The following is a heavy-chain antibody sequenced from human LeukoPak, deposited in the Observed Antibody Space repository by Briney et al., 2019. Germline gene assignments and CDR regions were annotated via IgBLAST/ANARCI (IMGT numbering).Heavy chain of an antibody. CDR3: ARPVPEYYFDY. CDR2: ISSSSYI. J-gene: IGHJ4*02. V-gene: IGHV3-21*01. CDR1: GFTFSSYS. Sequence: GGSLRLSCAASGFTFSSYSMNWVRQAPGKGLEWVSSISSSSYIYYADSVKGRFTISRDNAKNSLYLQMNSLRAEDTAVYYCARPVPEYYFDYWGQGTLVTVSS. D-gene: IGHD6-19*01.